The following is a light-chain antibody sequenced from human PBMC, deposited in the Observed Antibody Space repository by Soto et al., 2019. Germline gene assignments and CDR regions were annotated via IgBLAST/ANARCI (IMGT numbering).Light chain of an antibody. V-gene: IGKV3-15*01. J-gene: IGKJ1*01. Sequence: ILMTQSPATLSVTPGERATLSCRASQSVSNNLAWYQQKPGQAPRLLIYDASTRATGIPARFSGSGSGTEFTLTISGLQSEVFAVYYCQQYNNLPPWTFGQGTKVEIK. CDR1: QSVSNN. CDR2: DAS. CDR3: QQYNNLPPWT.